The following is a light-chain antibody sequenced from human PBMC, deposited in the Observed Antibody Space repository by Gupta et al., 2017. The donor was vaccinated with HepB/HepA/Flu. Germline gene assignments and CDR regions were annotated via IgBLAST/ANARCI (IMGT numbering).Light chain of an antibody. J-gene: IGKJ3*01. CDR3: MQALQTPPT. CDR1: QSRLHSNGYNY. Sequence: DIVMTQSPLSLPVTPGEPASISCRSSQSRLHSNGYNYLDWYLQKPGQSPQLLIYLGSNRASGVPDRFSGSGSGTDFTLKISRVEAEDVGVYYCMQALQTPPTFGHGTKVDIK. CDR2: LGS. V-gene: IGKV2-28*01.